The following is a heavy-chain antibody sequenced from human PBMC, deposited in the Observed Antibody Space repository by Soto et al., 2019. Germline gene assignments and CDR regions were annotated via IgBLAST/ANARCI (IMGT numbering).Heavy chain of an antibody. V-gene: IGHV1-69*13. CDR3: ARELGYYYDSSGYYPFDY. CDR2: IIPIFGTA. Sequence: SVKVSCKASGGTFSSYAISWVRQAPGQGLEWMGGIIPIFGTAYYAQKFQGRVTITADESTSTAYMELSSLRSEDTAVYYCARELGYYYDSSGYYPFDYWGQGTLVTVSS. J-gene: IGHJ4*02. CDR1: GGTFSSYA. D-gene: IGHD3-22*01.